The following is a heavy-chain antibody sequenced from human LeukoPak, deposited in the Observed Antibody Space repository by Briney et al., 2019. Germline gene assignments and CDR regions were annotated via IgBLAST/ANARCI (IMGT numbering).Heavy chain of an antibody. J-gene: IGHJ5*02. V-gene: IGHV4-59*01. CDR1: GGSISSYS. D-gene: IGHD3-10*01. Sequence: SETLSLTCTVSGGSISSYSWSWIRQPPGKGLEWIGYIYYSGSTYYNPSLKSRVTISVDTSKNQFSPKLISVTAADTAVYYCARARSGGYLDWFDPWGQGTLVTVSS. CDR3: ARARSGGYLDWFDP. CDR2: IYYSGST.